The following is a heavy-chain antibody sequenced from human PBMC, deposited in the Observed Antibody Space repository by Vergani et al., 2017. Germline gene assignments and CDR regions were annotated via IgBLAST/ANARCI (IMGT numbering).Heavy chain of an antibody. CDR3: ARRSTVEWLVKLGWIDP. J-gene: IGHJ5*02. CDR2: INYSGST. CDR1: GASIRSSNYY. D-gene: IGHD6-19*01. Sequence: QLQLQEPGPGLVKPSATLSLTCSVSGASIRSSNYYWGWIRQPPGKGLEWIASINYSGSTYYNPSLNSRATISVDTSKNQFSLKLSSVTAADTAVYFCARRSTVEWLVKLGWIDPWGQGILVTVSS. V-gene: IGHV4-39*01.